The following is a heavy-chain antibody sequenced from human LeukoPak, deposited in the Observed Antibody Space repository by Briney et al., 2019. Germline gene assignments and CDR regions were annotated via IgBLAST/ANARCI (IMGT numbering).Heavy chain of an antibody. V-gene: IGHV3-7*01. D-gene: IGHD4-17*01. J-gene: IGHJ4*02. Sequence: TGGSLRLSCAASGFTFSSNWMSWVRQAPGKGLEWVANIKQDGSEKYYVDPVKGRFTISRDNAKNSLYLQMNSLRAEDTAVYYCAREVTTLECFDYWGQGTLVTVSS. CDR1: GFTFSSNW. CDR2: IKQDGSEK. CDR3: AREVTTLECFDY.